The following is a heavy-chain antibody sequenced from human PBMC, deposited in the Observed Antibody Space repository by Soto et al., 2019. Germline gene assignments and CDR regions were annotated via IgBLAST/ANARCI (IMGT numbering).Heavy chain of an antibody. CDR1: GFTFSHYA. V-gene: IGHV3-33*01. CDR2: IWSDGSNE. CDR3: ARDYGSAPWDY. Sequence: QVQLVESGGGVVQPGRSLRLSCAASGFTFSHYAMHWARQAPGKGLEWVADIWSDGSNENYADSVRGRFTISRDNPKNTLYLQMNSLRAEDTAVYYCARDYGSAPWDYWGQGALVTVSS. J-gene: IGHJ4*02. D-gene: IGHD3-10*01.